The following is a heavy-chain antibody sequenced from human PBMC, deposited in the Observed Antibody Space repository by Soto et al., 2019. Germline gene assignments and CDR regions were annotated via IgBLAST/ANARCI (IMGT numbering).Heavy chain of an antibody. CDR1: GYSFTTYW. J-gene: IGHJ6*02. Sequence: GESLKISCKASGYSFTTYWLAWVRQAPGKGLEWVGSISPGESDVRYSPSFRGQVTISADNSIITAYVQWNTLKASDTATYYCARHEQYYYHFYGMDVWGQGTTVTVSS. CDR2: ISPGESDV. V-gene: IGHV5-51*01. CDR3: ARHEQYYYHFYGMDV.